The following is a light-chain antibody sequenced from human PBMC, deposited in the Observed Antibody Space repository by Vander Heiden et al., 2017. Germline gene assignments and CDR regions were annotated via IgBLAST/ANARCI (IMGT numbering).Light chain of an antibody. Sequence: ETVLTQSQATLSFSPGERPTLPCRASQSVSSYLAWYQQKPGQAPRLLIYDASNRATGIPARFSGSRSGTDFTLTISSLEPEDFALYYCQQRDNWPITFGQGTRLEIK. J-gene: IGKJ5*01. CDR2: DAS. CDR3: QQRDNWPIT. V-gene: IGKV3-11*01. CDR1: QSVSSY.